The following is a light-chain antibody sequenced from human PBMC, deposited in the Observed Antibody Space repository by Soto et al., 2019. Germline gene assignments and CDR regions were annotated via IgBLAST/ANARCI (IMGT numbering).Light chain of an antibody. Sequence: DIQMTQSPSTLSASVGDRVTITCRASQSISSWLAWYQQKPGKAPNLLIYKASTLGSGVPSRFSGGGSGTEFTLTISSLQPDDFATYYCQQHSSSSPYTFGQGTNLELK. J-gene: IGKJ2*01. CDR2: KAS. CDR3: QQHSSSSPYT. CDR1: QSISSW. V-gene: IGKV1-5*03.